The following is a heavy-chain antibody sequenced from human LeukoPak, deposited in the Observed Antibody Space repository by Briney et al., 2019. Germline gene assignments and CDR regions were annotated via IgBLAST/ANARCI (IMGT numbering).Heavy chain of an antibody. Sequence: PSETLSLTCAVYVGSFSGYYWSWIRQPPGKGLEWIGEINHSGSTNYNPSLRSRVTISVDTSKNQFSLKVNSVTAADAAVYYCARGYSSTTTCYPPDAFDIWGLGTVVTVSS. CDR2: INHSGST. J-gene: IGHJ3*02. D-gene: IGHD2-2*01. V-gene: IGHV4-34*01. CDR1: VGSFSGYY. CDR3: ARGYSSTTTCYPPDAFDI.